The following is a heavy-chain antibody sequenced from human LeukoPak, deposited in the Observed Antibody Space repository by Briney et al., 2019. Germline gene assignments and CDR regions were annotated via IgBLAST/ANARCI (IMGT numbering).Heavy chain of an antibody. CDR2: INHSGST. CDR3: ARQDGYNSGGAFDI. CDR1: GGSFSGYY. Sequence: SETLSLTCAVYGGSFSGYYWSWIRQPPGKGLEWIGEINHSGSTNYNPSLKSRVTISVDTSKNQFSLKLSSVTAADTAVYDCARQDGYNSGGAFDIWGQGTMGTVSS. J-gene: IGHJ3*02. V-gene: IGHV4-34*01. D-gene: IGHD5-24*01.